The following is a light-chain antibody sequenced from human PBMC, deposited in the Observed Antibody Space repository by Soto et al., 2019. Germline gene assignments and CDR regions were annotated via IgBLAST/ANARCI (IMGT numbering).Light chain of an antibody. CDR2: EVS. CDR1: SSDVGAYNY. CDR3: TSYAGTYSFFYV. Sequence: QSALTQPPSASGSPGQSVTISCTGTSSDVGAYNYVSWYQQLPGKAPKLIIYEVSKRPSGVPDRFSGSKSGNTASLTVSGLQVEDEADYYCTSYAGTYSFFYVFGTGTKVTVL. V-gene: IGLV2-8*01. J-gene: IGLJ1*01.